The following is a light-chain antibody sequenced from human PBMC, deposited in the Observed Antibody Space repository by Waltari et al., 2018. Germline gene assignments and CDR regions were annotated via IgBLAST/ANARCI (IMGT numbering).Light chain of an antibody. Sequence: SHELTQPPSVSVSPGQTATISCSRDALPKQYGYWYQQKPGQAPNLLIYKDTARPSGIPERFSGFSSGTTVTLTISGVQAEDEADYYCQSADNSGTYWEFGGGTKLTVL. V-gene: IGLV3-25*03. CDR1: ALPKQY. CDR3: QSADNSGTYWE. J-gene: IGLJ3*02. CDR2: KDT.